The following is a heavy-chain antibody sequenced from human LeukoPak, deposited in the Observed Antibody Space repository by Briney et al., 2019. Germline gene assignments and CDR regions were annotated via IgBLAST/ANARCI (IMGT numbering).Heavy chain of an antibody. Sequence: GGSLRLSCVASGFTFSTYWMSWVRQAPGRGLEWVANIKQDGGEKYYVDSVKGRFTISRDNAKNSLYLQMNSLRVDDTAVYYCAKTGDQGRVWGSYREFDYWGQGTLVTVSS. CDR2: IKQDGGEK. V-gene: IGHV3-7*02. D-gene: IGHD3-16*02. J-gene: IGHJ4*02. CDR1: GFTFSTYW. CDR3: AKTGDQGRVWGSYREFDY.